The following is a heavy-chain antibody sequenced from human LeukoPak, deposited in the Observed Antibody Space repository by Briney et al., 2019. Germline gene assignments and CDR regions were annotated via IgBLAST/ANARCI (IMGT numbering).Heavy chain of an antibody. D-gene: IGHD2-2*01. Sequence: SETLSLTCTVSGASISSYYWTWIRQPAGKGLEWIGRMYNSDSPNYNPSLKSRVTMSVDTSKNQVSLRLSSVTAADTAVYYCARDRGYCTNTTCYNYYYYMDVWGKGTTVTVSS. CDR1: GASISSYY. V-gene: IGHV4-4*07. CDR2: MYNSDSP. J-gene: IGHJ6*03. CDR3: ARDRGYCTNTTCYNYYYYMDV.